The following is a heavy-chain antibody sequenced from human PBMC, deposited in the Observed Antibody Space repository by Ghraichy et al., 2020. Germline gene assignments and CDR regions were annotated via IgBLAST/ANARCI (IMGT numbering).Heavy chain of an antibody. CDR3: ANMITFFSSV. CDR1: GGSFSGYY. D-gene: IGHD3-16*01. CDR2: INHSGST. V-gene: IGHV4-34*01. J-gene: IGHJ6*02. Sequence: SETLSLTCAVYGGSFSGYYWSWIRQPPGKGLEWIGEINHSGSTNYNPSLKSRVTISVDTSKNQFSLKLSSVTAADTAVYYCANMITFFSSVWGQGTTVTVSS.